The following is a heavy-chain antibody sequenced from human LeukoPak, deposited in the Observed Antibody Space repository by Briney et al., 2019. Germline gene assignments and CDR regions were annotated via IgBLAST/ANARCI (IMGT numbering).Heavy chain of an antibody. CDR3: ARLYYDILTFDY. V-gene: IGHV4-34*01. D-gene: IGHD3-9*01. CDR2: INHSGST. J-gene: IGHJ4*02. CDR1: GGSFSGYY. Sequence: SETLSLTCAVYGGSFSGYYWSWIRQPPGKGLEWIGEINHSGSTNYNPSLKSRVTMSVDTSKNLLSLKMSSVTAADTAVYYCARLYYDILTFDYWGQGTLVTVSS.